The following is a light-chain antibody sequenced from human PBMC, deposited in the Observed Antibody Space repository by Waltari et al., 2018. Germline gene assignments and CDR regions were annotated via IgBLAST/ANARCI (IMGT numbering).Light chain of an antibody. V-gene: IGKV4-1*01. CDR2: WAS. Sequence: DIVMTQSPDSLAVPLGERATINCKSGQSVLYSSNNKDYLAWYQQKPGQPPKLLFYWASTRESGVPDRFSGSGSGTDFTLTISSLQAEDVAVYYCQQYHSFPYTFGQGTKLEIK. J-gene: IGKJ2*01. CDR3: QQYHSFPYT. CDR1: QSVLYSSNNKDY.